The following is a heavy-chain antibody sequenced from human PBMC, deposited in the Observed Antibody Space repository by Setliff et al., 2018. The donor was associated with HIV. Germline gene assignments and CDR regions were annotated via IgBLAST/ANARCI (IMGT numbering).Heavy chain of an antibody. V-gene: IGHV4-61*05. D-gene: IGHD2-8*01. CDR2: IYYSGST. CDR3: ATRRFVTGLMTSSGAFEM. Sequence: SETLSLTCTVSGGSIISSSYYWGWFRQPPGKGLEWIGYIYYSGSTNYNPSLKSPVTITVDTSKNQFSLRLNSVTAADKGVYYCATRRFVTGLMTSSGAFEMWGQGTMVTVSS. CDR1: GGSIISSSYY. J-gene: IGHJ3*02.